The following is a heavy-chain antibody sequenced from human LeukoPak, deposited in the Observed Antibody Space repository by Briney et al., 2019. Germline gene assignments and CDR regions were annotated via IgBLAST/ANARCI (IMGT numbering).Heavy chain of an antibody. D-gene: IGHD3-22*01. Sequence: ASVKVSCKASGYTFTGYYMHWVRQAPGQGLEWMGWINPNSGGTNYAQKFQGRVTMTRDTSISTAYMELSRPRSDDTAVYYCARDQYYYDSSGYYYLYYFDYWGQGTLVTVSS. J-gene: IGHJ4*02. V-gene: IGHV1-2*02. CDR2: INPNSGGT. CDR1: GYTFTGYY. CDR3: ARDQYYYDSSGYYYLYYFDY.